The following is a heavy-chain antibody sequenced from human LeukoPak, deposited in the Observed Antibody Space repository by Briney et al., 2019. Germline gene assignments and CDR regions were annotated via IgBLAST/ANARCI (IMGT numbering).Heavy chain of an antibody. J-gene: IGHJ2*01. Sequence: PGGSLRLSCAASGFTFSSYGMPWVRQAPGKGLEWVAVISYDGSNKYYADSVKGRFTISRDDSKNTLYLHMNSLRAEDTALYYCARDFGFQLLPYWFFDLWGRGTQVTVSS. CDR1: GFTFSSYG. CDR2: ISYDGSNK. D-gene: IGHD2-2*01. V-gene: IGHV3-30*03. CDR3: ARDFGFQLLPYWFFDL.